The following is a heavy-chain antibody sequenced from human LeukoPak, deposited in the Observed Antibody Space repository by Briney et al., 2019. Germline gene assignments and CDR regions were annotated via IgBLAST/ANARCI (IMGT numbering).Heavy chain of an antibody. V-gene: IGHV4-30-2*01. J-gene: IGHJ4*02. CDR1: GGSISSGGYY. Sequence: SETLSLTCTVSGGSISSGGYYWSWIRQPPGKGLEWIGYIYHSGSTYYNPSLKSRVTISVDRSKSQFSLKLSSVTAADTAVYYCARDSSSSSGYYFDYWGQGTLVTVSS. D-gene: IGHD6-6*01. CDR3: ARDSSSSSGYYFDY. CDR2: IYHSGST.